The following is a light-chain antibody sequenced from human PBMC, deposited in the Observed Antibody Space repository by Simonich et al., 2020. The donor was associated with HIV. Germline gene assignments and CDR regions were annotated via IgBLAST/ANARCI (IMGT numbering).Light chain of an antibody. V-gene: IGLV2-11*01. Sequence: QSALTQPRSVSGSPGQSVTISCTGTSSDVGGYNYVSWYQQHPGKAPKFMIYDVTKRPSGVPDRFSGSKSGHTASLTISGLQAEDEADYYCCSYAGSYTYLFGTGTKVTVL. CDR3: CSYAGSYTYL. CDR2: DVT. CDR1: SSDVGGYNY. J-gene: IGLJ1*01.